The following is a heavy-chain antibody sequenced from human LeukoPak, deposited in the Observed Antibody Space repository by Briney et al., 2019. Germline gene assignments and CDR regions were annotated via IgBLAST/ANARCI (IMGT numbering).Heavy chain of an antibody. V-gene: IGHV3-11*04. Sequence: GGSLRLSCAASGFTFSDYYMNWIRQAPGKGLEWLSYISSSGGTIYYADSVKGRFTISRDNAKNSLYLQMNSLRAEDTAVYYCAGYSSGWFGAFHIWGQGTMVTVSS. CDR1: GFTFSDYY. J-gene: IGHJ3*02. D-gene: IGHD6-19*01. CDR3: AGYSSGWFGAFHI. CDR2: ISSSGGTI.